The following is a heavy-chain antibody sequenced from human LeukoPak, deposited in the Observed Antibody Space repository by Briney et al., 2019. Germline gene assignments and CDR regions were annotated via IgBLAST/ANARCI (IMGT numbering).Heavy chain of an antibody. J-gene: IGHJ3*02. V-gene: IGHV4-39*07. Sequence: SVTLSLTCTVSGGSISSGSYYWGWIRQPPGKGLEWIGSIYHSGSTYYNPSLKSRVTISVDTSKNQFSLRLSSVTAADTAVYYCARSLYYYGADAFDIWGQGTMVTVSS. D-gene: IGHD3-10*01. CDR3: ARSLYYYGADAFDI. CDR2: IYHSGST. CDR1: GGSISSGSYY.